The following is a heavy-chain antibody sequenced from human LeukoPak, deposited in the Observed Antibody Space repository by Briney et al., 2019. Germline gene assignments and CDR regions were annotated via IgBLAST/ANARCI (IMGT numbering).Heavy chain of an antibody. D-gene: IGHD1-7*01. V-gene: IGHV5-51*01. CDR3: ARFESELVYYGMDV. CDR1: GYSFPSYW. Sequence: GESLKISCKGSGYSFPSYWIGWVGQMPGKGLEWMGIIYPGDSDTRYSPSFQGQVTLLVDTSINTAYLQWSSLKASDTAMYYCARFESELVYYGMDVWGQGTTVTVSS. J-gene: IGHJ6*02. CDR2: IYPGDSDT.